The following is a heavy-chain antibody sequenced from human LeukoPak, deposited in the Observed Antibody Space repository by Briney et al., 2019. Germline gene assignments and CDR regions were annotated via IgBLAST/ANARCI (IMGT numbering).Heavy chain of an antibody. D-gene: IGHD4-17*01. CDR2: IWYEGSNK. J-gene: IGHJ4*02. Sequence: PGGSLRLYCAASGFTFSNYGMHWVRQAPGKGLEWVAVIWYEGSNKYYADSVKGRFTISRDNSKNTLYMQMNSLRVEDTAVYYCATAPRGGDYEDYWGQGTLVTVSS. V-gene: IGHV3-33*01. CDR1: GFTFSNYG. CDR3: ATAPRGGDYEDY.